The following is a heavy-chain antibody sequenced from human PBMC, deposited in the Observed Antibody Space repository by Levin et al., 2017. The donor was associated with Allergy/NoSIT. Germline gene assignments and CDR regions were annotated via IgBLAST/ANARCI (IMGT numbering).Heavy chain of an antibody. V-gene: IGHV4-39*01. CDR2: IYYSGST. CDR3: ASGVVAANNWFDP. D-gene: IGHD2-15*01. J-gene: IGHJ5*02. CDR1: GGSISSTNYY. Sequence: HSQTLSLTCTVSGGSISSTNYYWGWIRQPPGKGLEWIGSIYYSGSTYYNPSLKSRVTMSVDTSKNQFSLKLSSVTAADTAVYYCASGVVAANNWFDPWGQGTLVTVSS.